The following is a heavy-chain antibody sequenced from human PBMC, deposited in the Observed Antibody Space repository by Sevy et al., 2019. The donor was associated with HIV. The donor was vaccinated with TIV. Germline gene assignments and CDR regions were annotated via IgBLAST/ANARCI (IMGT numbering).Heavy chain of an antibody. J-gene: IGHJ5*02. CDR1: GYTFSTYG. CDR2: IGAYNGNR. V-gene: IGHV1-18*01. D-gene: IGHD3-16*01. Sequence: ASVKVSCKASGYTFSTYGISWVRQAPGQGLEWMGWIGAYNGNRKYAQMFQDRITMTTDTSTGTAYMELRSLGSDDTAVYFCARLSTARGESNWFDPWGQGTLVTVSS. CDR3: ARLSTARGESNWFDP.